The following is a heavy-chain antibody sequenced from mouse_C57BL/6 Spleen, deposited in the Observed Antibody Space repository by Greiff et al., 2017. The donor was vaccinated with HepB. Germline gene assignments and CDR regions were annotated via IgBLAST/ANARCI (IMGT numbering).Heavy chain of an antibody. CDR2: INPDSSTI. CDR1: GVDFSRYW. J-gene: IGHJ2*01. V-gene: IGHV4-1*01. D-gene: IGHD4-1*01. CDR3: ARRRGLRWDYYFDY. Sequence: AASGVDFSRYWMSWVRRAPGKGLEWIGEINPDSSTINYAPSLKDKFIISRDNAKNTLYLQMSKVRSEDTALYYCARRRGLRWDYYFDYWGQGTTLTVSS.